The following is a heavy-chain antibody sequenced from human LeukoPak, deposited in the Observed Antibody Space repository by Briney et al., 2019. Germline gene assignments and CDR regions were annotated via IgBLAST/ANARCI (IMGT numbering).Heavy chain of an antibody. CDR2: IYPGDSET. V-gene: IGHV5-51*01. Sequence: GESLKLYCKGSGYTFIRFWIGWVRQMPGKGLEWIGIIYPGDSETRYSPSLQGRVTISVDKSISTAYLQWSSLKASDTAVYYCATGGIYSPNFDYWGQGTLVTVSS. CDR3: ATGGIYSPNFDY. J-gene: IGHJ4*02. CDR1: GYTFIRFW. D-gene: IGHD5-12*01.